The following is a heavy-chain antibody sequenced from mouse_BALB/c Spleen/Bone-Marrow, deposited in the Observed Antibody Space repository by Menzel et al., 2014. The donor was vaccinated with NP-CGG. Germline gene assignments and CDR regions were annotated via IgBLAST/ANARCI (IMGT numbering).Heavy chain of an antibody. J-gene: IGHJ2*01. CDR2: INPSNGGT. CDR1: GYTFTSYY. Sequence: QVQLQQSGAELVKPGASVKLSCKASGYTFTSYYMYWVKQRPGQGLEWIGEINPSNGGTNFNEKFKSKATLTVDKSSSTAYMQLSSLTSEDSAVYYCTRSAFTTFDYWGQGTTLTVSS. CDR3: TRSAFTTFDY. D-gene: IGHD1-1*01. V-gene: IGHV1S81*02.